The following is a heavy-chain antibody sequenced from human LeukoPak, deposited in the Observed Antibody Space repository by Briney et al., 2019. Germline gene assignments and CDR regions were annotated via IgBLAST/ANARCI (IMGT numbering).Heavy chain of an antibody. CDR3: AKDLGRTVTRPFDY. CDR1: GFTFSSYG. J-gene: IGHJ4*02. CDR2: ISYDGSNK. Sequence: GGSLRLSCAASGFTFSSYGMHWVRQAPGKGLEWVAVISYDGSNKYYADSVKGRFTISRDNSKNTLYLQMNSLRAEDTAVYYCAKDLGRTVTRPFDYWGQGTLVTVSS. V-gene: IGHV3-30*18. D-gene: IGHD4-17*01.